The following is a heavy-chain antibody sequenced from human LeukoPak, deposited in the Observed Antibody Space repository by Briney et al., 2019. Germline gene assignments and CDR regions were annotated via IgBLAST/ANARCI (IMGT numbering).Heavy chain of an antibody. D-gene: IGHD3-10*01. CDR2: ISGGGDGI. V-gene: IGHV3-23*01. CDR3: ARWETMERGDY. Sequence: GGSLRLSCAASGFTFSSYSMTWVRQAPGKGLEWVSVISGGGDGIYYADSVRGRFTISRDNSRNTVYLQMNSLRAEDTAVYYCARWETMERGDYWGQGTLVTVSS. CDR1: GFTFSSYS. J-gene: IGHJ4*02.